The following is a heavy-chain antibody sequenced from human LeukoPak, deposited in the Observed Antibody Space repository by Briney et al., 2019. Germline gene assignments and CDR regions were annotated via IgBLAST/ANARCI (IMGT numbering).Heavy chain of an antibody. CDR2: ISGSGGST. CDR3: AKDGARVGYCSSTNCIYFDL. D-gene: IGHD2-2*01. Sequence: QPGGSLRLSCAASGFTFRTYAMSWVRQVPGKGLEWVSAISGSGGSTNYADSVKGRFTISRDNSKNTLYLQMNSLRAEDTAVYHCAKDGARVGYCSSTNCIYFDLWGRGTLVTVPS. V-gene: IGHV3-23*01. CDR1: GFTFRTYA. J-gene: IGHJ2*01.